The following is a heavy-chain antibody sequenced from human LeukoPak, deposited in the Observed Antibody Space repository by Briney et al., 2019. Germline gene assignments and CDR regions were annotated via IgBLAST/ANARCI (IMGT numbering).Heavy chain of an antibody. Sequence: ASVKVSCKASGYTFTGYYMHWVLQAPGQGLEWMGWINPNSGGTNYAQKFQGRVTMTRDTPISTAYMELSRLRSDDTAVYYCARDYKTIFGVVIMYDYYGMDVWGQGTTVTVSS. CDR2: INPNSGGT. V-gene: IGHV1-2*02. J-gene: IGHJ6*02. CDR3: ARDYKTIFGVVIMYDYYGMDV. D-gene: IGHD3-3*01. CDR1: GYTFTGYY.